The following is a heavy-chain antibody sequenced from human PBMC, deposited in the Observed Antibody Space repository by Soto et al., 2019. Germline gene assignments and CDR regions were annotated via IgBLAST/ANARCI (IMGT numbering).Heavy chain of an antibody. D-gene: IGHD3-10*01. CDR2: INPKSGDT. V-gene: IGHV1-2*02. Sequence: VKVSCKASGYTFTSYGISWVRQAPGQGLEWMGWINPKSGDTTYAQKFQGRVTMTRDTSITTAYMELSRLRSDDTAVYYCASDRTYGSGSHYYFDYWGQGTPVTVSS. CDR1: GYTFTSYG. J-gene: IGHJ4*02. CDR3: ASDRTYGSGSHYYFDY.